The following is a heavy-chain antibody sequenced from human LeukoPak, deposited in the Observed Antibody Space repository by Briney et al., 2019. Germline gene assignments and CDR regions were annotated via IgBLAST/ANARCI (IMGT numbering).Heavy chain of an antibody. J-gene: IGHJ4*02. D-gene: IGHD3-10*02. V-gene: IGHV1-18*01. CDR3: ARDCFSDYVFDF. CDR2: TSADNGHT. Sequence: GASVKVSCKASGYTFTSYGISWVRQAPGQGLEWMGFTSADNGHTNYVQKFQGRVTMTTDTSTNTAYMELRSLRFDDTAMYYCARDCFSDYVFDFWGQGTLITVSS. CDR1: GYTFTSYG.